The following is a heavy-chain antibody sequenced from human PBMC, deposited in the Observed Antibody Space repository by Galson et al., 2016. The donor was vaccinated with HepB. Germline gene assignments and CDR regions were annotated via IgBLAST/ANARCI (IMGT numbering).Heavy chain of an antibody. D-gene: IGHD2/OR15-2a*01. CDR2: INPDETIT. CDR3: ARDNSNHEGWWFDP. Sequence: CAASGFTFTSHWMHWVRRGPGKGLVWVSIINPDETITSYADSVKGRFTISRDNAKNTLYLQMNSLRAEDTAVNYCARDNSNHEGWWFDPWGQGTLVTVSS. V-gene: IGHV3-74*01. J-gene: IGHJ5*02. CDR1: GFTFTSHW.